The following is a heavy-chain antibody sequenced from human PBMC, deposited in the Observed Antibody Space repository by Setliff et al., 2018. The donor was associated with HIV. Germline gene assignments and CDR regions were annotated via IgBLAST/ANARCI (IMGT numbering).Heavy chain of an antibody. D-gene: IGHD3-22*01. J-gene: IGHJ4*02. Sequence: GASVKVSCKASGYNFTDYDINWVRQATGQGLEWMGWVNPNNGNTGYAEQFQGRVTMTRDTSISTAYMELSSLRSDDTAVYYCARATDYDSSGYYSLNFDYWGQGTLVTVSS. V-gene: IGHV1-8*02. CDR1: GYNFTDYD. CDR3: ARATDYDSSGYYSLNFDY. CDR2: VNPNNGNT.